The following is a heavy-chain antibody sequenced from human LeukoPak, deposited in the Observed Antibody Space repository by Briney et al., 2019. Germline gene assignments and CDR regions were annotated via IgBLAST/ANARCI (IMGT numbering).Heavy chain of an antibody. V-gene: IGHV1-2*02. CDR1: GYTFTGYY. Sequence: ASVKVSCKASGYTFTGYYMHWVRQAPGQGLEWMGWINPNSGGTNYAQKFQGRVTMTRDTSISTAYMELSRLRSDDTAVYYCASDRSYDILTGSVDYWGQGTLVTVSS. D-gene: IGHD3-9*01. J-gene: IGHJ4*02. CDR2: INPNSGGT. CDR3: ASDRSYDILTGSVDY.